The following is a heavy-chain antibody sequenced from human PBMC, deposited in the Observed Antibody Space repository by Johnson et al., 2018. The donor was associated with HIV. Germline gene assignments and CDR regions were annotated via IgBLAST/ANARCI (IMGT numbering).Heavy chain of an antibody. CDR3: ARGGYSTILDAFDI. J-gene: IGHJ3*02. V-gene: IGHV3-30*04. D-gene: IGHD6-13*01. Sequence: QVQLVESEGGVVQPGRSLRLSCAASEFTFSNYAMDWVRQAPGKGLEWVALISYNGSHKYYADSVKGRFTISRDNSKNTLCLQMNSLRAEDTAVYYCARGGYSTILDAFDIWGQGTMVTVSS. CDR1: EFTFSNYA. CDR2: ISYNGSHK.